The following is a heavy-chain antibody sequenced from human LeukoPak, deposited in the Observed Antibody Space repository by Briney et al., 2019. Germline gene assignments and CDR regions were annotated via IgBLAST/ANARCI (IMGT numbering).Heavy chain of an antibody. CDR1: XFTXSXXX. CDR2: ISSSSSYI. J-gene: IGHJ3*02. CDR3: AHRGSPGAFDI. D-gene: IGHD1-26*01. V-gene: IGHV3-21*01. Sequence: ASXFTXSXXXXXXVXXXPGXXXXXVSSISSSSSYIYYADSVKGRFTISRDNAKNSLYLQMNSLRAEDTAVYYCAHRGSPGAFDIWGQGTMVTVSS.